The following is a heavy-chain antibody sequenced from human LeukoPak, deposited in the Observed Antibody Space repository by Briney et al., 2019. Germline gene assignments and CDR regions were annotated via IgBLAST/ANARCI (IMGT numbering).Heavy chain of an antibody. J-gene: IGHJ5*02. CDR1: GGSISSGNYY. Sequence: SETLSLTCTVSGGSISSGNYYWSWIRQHPGKGLEWIGYIYYSGNTYYNPSLKSRVTILVDTSKNQFSLKLSSVTAADTAVYYCVRRDYGDYIQRYNWFDPWGQGTLVTVSS. D-gene: IGHD4-17*01. CDR2: IYYSGNT. CDR3: VRRDYGDYIQRYNWFDP. V-gene: IGHV4-31*03.